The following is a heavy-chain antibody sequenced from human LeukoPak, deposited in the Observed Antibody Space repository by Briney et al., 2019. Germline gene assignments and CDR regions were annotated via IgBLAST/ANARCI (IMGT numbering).Heavy chain of an antibody. CDR1: GGTFSSYA. CDR2: IIPIFGTA. J-gene: IGHJ4*02. V-gene: IGHV1-69*13. CDR3: ARAAERDNWNPGY. D-gene: IGHD1-20*01. Sequence: SVNVSYKASGGTFSSYAISWVRQAPGQGLEWMGGIIPIFGTANYAQTLQGRVTITADESTSTAYMELSSLRSEDTAVYYCARAAERDNWNPGYWGQGTLVTVSS.